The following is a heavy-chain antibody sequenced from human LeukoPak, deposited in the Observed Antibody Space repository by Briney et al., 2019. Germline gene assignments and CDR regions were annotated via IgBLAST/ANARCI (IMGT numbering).Heavy chain of an antibody. J-gene: IGHJ4*02. CDR1: GFTFSSYS. CDR2: ISSSSSYI. D-gene: IGHD1-26*01. Sequence: GGSLRLSCAASGFTFSSYSMNWVRQAPGKGLEWVSSISSSSSYIYYADSVKGRFTISRDNAKNSLYLQMNSLRAEDTAVYYCAREGVGATKDFDYWGQGTLVTVSS. CDR3: AREGVGATKDFDY. V-gene: IGHV3-21*01.